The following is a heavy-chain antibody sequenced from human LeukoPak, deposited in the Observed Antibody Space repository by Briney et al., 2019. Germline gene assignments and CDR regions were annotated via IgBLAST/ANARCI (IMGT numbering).Heavy chain of an antibody. Sequence: GGSLRLSCAASGFTFSSYAMSWVRQAPGKGLEWVSAISGSGGSTYYADSVKGRFTISRDNFKNTLYLQMNSLRAEDTAIYYCARDPARTYYYDSSGYYFDCWGQGTLVTVSS. D-gene: IGHD3-22*01. CDR2: ISGSGGST. CDR3: ARDPARTYYYDSSGYYFDC. V-gene: IGHV3-23*01. J-gene: IGHJ4*02. CDR1: GFTFSSYA.